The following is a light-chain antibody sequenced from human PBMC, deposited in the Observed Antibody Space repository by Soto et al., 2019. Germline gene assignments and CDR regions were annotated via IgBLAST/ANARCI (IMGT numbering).Light chain of an antibody. CDR2: DAS. CDR3: QLYTSPAT. Sequence: DIQMTQSPSTLSASVGDSVTITCRASHIVSRYLAWYQQKPGKVPKLLIYDASSLESEVPSRFSGGGSGTEFTLTISSLQADDFSADHRQLYTSPATFAHGPRVDIK. V-gene: IGKV1-5*01. CDR1: HIVSRY. J-gene: IGKJ1*01.